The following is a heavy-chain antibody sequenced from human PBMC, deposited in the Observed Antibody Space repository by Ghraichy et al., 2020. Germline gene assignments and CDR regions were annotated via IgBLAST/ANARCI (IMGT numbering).Heavy chain of an antibody. V-gene: IGHV1-18*01. CDR2: ISAYNGKT. J-gene: IGHJ4*02. Sequence: ASVKVSCKASGYTFTRYGMSWVRQAPGQGLEWMGWISAYNGKTHYAQRLQGRVTMTTDTFTTTAYMELRSLRSDDTAVYYCARIFLSADNSGYYSVYWGQGTLVTVSS. D-gene: IGHD3-22*01. CDR3: ARIFLSADNSGYYSVY. CDR1: GYTFTRYG.